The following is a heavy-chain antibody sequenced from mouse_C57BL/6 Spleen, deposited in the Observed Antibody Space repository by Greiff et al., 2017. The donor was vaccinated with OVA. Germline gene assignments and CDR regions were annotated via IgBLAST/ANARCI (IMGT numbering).Heavy chain of an antibody. V-gene: IGHV1-52*01. CDR1: GYTFTSYW. D-gene: IGHD4-1*01. Sequence: VQLQQPGAELVRPGSSVKLSCKASGYTFTSYWMHWVKQRPIQGLEWIGNIDPSDSETHYNQKFKDKATLTVDKSSSTAYMQLSSLTSEDSAVYYCARLTGENAMDYWGQGTSVTVSS. J-gene: IGHJ4*01. CDR3: ARLTGENAMDY. CDR2: IDPSDSET.